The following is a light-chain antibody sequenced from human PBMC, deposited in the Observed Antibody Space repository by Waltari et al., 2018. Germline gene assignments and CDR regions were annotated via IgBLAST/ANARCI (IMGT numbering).Light chain of an antibody. Sequence: QLVLTQSPSASAPLGASVKLTCTLSSGHSSNIIAWLQQQPEKGPRYLMKVNSDGSHIKGDGIPDRFSGSSSGAERYLTISSLQPDDEADYYCQTGGHGTWVFGGGTTLTVL. CDR2: VNSDGSH. J-gene: IGLJ3*02. V-gene: IGLV4-69*01. CDR1: SGHSSNI. CDR3: QTGGHGTWV.